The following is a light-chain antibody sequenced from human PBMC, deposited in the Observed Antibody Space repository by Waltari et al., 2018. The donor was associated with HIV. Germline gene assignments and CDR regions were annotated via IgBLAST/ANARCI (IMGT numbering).Light chain of an antibody. CDR3: AAWGDSLTSFV. CDR2: RNN. J-gene: IGLJ1*01. V-gene: IGLV1-47*01. CDR1: ISSIGCNY. Sequence: QSVLTQPPSASETPGQRATISCSGTISSIGCNYVYWYQHLPGPAPKLLIYRNNQRHSGVPDRFSGSKSGTSASLAISGLRSEDEADYYCAAWGDSLTSFVFGTGTKVTVL.